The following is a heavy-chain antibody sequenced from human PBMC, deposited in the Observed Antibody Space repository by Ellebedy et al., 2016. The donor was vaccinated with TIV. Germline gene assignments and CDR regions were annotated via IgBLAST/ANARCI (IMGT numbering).Heavy chain of an antibody. CDR3: ARYQGGGSYALAY. J-gene: IGHJ4*02. V-gene: IGHV4-34*01. D-gene: IGHD1-26*01. Sequence: MPSETLSLTCAVYGGTFNNSYWTWIRQVPGKGLAWLGDVNGDGIISYNPSLRGRVTFSLDMSKNQFSLKLNSVTAADTAVYYCARYQGGGSYALAYWGPGTLVTVSS. CDR1: GGTFNNSY. CDR2: VNGDGII.